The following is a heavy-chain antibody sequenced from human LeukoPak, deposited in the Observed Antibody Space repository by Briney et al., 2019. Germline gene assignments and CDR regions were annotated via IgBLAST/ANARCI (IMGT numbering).Heavy chain of an antibody. CDR1: GGTFSSYA. CDR3: ARVSRRRYFDWLLPDYFDY. D-gene: IGHD3-9*01. J-gene: IGHJ4*02. Sequence: SVKVSCKASGGTFSSYAISWVRQAPGQGLEWMGRVIPIFGTANYAQKSQGRVTITTDESTSTAYMELSSLRSEDTAVYYCARVSRRRYFDWLLPDYFDYWGQGTLVTVSS. V-gene: IGHV1-69*05. CDR2: VIPIFGTA.